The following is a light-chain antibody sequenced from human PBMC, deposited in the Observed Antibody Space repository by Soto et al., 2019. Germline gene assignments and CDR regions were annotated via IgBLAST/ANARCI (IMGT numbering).Light chain of an antibody. CDR1: QSVTSN. CDR2: RAS. CDR3: QQRHMWPIT. J-gene: IGKJ5*01. V-gene: IGKV3-15*01. Sequence: EVVMTQSPGAVSVSPGERATPSCRASQSVTSNVAWYQQKPGQAPRLLIYRASARATGVPARFSGSGSGTDFTLTISSLEPEDSAVYYCQQRHMWPITFGQGTRLEIK.